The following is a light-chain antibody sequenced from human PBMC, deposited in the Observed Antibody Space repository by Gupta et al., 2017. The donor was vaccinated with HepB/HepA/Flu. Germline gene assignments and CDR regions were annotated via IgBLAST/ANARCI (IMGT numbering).Light chain of an antibody. Sequence: QSALTQPRSVSGSPGQSVTISCTGTSSDVGGYNYVSWYQQHPGKAPKLMIYDVSKRPSGVPDRFSGSKSGNTASPTISGLQAEDEADYYCCSYAGSYTSSDVFGTGTKVTVL. CDR3: CSYAGSYTSSDV. CDR1: SSDVGGYNY. V-gene: IGLV2-11*01. CDR2: DVS. J-gene: IGLJ1*01.